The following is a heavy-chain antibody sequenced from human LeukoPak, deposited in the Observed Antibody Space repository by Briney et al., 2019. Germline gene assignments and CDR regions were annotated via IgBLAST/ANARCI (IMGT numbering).Heavy chain of an antibody. V-gene: IGHV4-30-2*03. CDR2: IYHSGST. Sequence: SETLSLTCTVSGGSISSGGYYWSWIRQPPGKGLEWIGYIYHSGSTYYNPSLKSRVTISVDTSKNQFSLKLSSVTAADTAVYYCARHSTTTVTSPFDYWGQGTLVTVSS. J-gene: IGHJ4*02. CDR3: ARHSTTTVTSPFDY. D-gene: IGHD4-17*01. CDR1: GGSISSGGYY.